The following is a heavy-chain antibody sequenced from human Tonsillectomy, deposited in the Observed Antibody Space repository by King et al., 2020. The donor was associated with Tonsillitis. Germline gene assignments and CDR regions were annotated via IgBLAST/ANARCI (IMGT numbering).Heavy chain of an antibody. Sequence: VQLVESGGGLVQPGGSLRLSCAASGFTFSSYAMSWVRQAPGKGLEWVSAISGSGGSTYYADPVKGRFTISRANSKNTLYLQMNSLRAEDTAVYYCAKRLVSLGMIAPRDWGQGTLVTVSS. D-gene: IGHD2-21*01. J-gene: IGHJ4*02. CDR1: GFTFSSYA. CDR2: ISGSGGST. V-gene: IGHV3-23*04. CDR3: AKRLVSLGMIAPRD.